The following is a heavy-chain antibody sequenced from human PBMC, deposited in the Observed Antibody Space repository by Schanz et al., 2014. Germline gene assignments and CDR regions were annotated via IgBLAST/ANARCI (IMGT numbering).Heavy chain of an antibody. CDR3: ARAFGGYVPAGALDY. J-gene: IGHJ4*02. D-gene: IGHD5-12*01. Sequence: QVQLVQSGAEVKKPGASVKVSCKASGYTFTGYYMHWVRQAPGQGLEWMGWINPNSGTTNYAQKCQGWVTMTRDTSISTAYMELSRLKSDDTAVYYCARAFGGYVPAGALDYWGQGTLVTVSS. CDR2: INPNSGTT. CDR1: GYTFTGYY. V-gene: IGHV1-2*04.